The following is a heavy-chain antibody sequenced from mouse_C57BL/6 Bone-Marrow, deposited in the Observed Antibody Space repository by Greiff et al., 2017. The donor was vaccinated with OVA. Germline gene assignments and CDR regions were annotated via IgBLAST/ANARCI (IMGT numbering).Heavy chain of an antibody. Sequence: SGAELVMPGSSVKLSCTASGFNIKDDYMHWVKQRPEQGLEWIGYIYIGNGYTEYNEKFKGKATLTSDTSSSTAYMQLSSLTSEDSAIYFCARMGYYYGSSSAWFAYWGQGTLVTVSA. CDR3: ARMGYYYGSSSAWFAY. CDR2: IYIGNGYT. J-gene: IGHJ3*01. D-gene: IGHD1-1*01. V-gene: IGHV1-58*01. CDR1: GFNIKDDY.